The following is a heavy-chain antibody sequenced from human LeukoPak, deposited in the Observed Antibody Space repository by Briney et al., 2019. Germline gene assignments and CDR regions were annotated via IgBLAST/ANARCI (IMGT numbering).Heavy chain of an antibody. CDR2: INPNSGGT. J-gene: IGHJ6*02. Sequence: ASVKVSCKASGYTFTGYYMHWVRQAPGQGLEWMGRINPNSGGTNYAQKFQGRVTMTRDTSISTAYMELSRLRSDDTAVYYCARTQFDYDFWSGYYPPPVGYYGMDVWGQGTTVTVSS. CDR1: GYTFTGYY. V-gene: IGHV1-2*06. D-gene: IGHD3-3*01. CDR3: ARTQFDYDFWSGYYPPPVGYYGMDV.